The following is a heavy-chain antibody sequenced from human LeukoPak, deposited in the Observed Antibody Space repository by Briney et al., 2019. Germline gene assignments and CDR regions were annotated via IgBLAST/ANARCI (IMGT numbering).Heavy chain of an antibody. Sequence: ASVKVSCKASGYTFTSYDINWVRQATGQGLERMGWMSPNSGNTGYAQKFQGRVTMTRNTSISTAYMELSSLRSEDTAVYYCASSSGGSCYDCSDAFDIWGQGTMVTVSS. J-gene: IGHJ3*02. V-gene: IGHV1-8*01. CDR3: ASSSGGSCYDCSDAFDI. CDR1: GYTFTSYD. D-gene: IGHD2-15*01. CDR2: MSPNSGNT.